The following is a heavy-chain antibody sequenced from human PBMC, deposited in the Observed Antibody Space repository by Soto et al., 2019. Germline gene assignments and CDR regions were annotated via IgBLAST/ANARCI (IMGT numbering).Heavy chain of an antibody. V-gene: IGHV2-5*02. CDR2: IYWDDDK. CDR1: GFSLSTSGVG. Sequence: QITLKESGPTLVKPTQTLTLTCTFSGFSLSTSGVGVGWIRQPPGKALEWLVFIYWDDDKRYSPSLRSRLTNTQDTSKNQVVLTMTNMDPVDTATYFCAHRVPLIAMWDGGILDSWGQGTLVTVSS. D-gene: IGHD1-26*01. J-gene: IGHJ4*02. CDR3: AHRVPLIAMWDGGILDS.